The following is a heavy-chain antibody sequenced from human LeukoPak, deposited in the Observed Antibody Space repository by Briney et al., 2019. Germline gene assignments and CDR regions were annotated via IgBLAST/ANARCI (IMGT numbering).Heavy chain of an antibody. Sequence: PGGSLRLSCAASGFTVSNNYMSWVRQAPGKGLEWVSVIYSGGSTYYADSVKGRFTISRDNSKNTLYLHMNSLRAEDTAVYYCARAVFLGYCSGTSCVDYWGQGTLV. J-gene: IGHJ4*02. CDR1: GFTVSNNY. V-gene: IGHV3-53*01. CDR3: ARAVFLGYCSGTSCVDY. D-gene: IGHD2-15*01. CDR2: IYSGGST.